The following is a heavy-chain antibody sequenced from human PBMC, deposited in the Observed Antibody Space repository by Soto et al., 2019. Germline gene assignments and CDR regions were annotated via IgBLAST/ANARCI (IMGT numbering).Heavy chain of an antibody. CDR1: GYSINSGYY. D-gene: IGHD2-15*01. CDR3: VRDGGRYDYSDY. CDR2: VYHTGST. J-gene: IGHJ4*02. V-gene: IGHV4-38-2*02. Sequence: LSLTCAVSGYSINSGYYWSWVRQSPEKGLEWIGSVYHTGSTYYNPSLKSRLTISVDTSRNQFSLKLNSVAAADTAVYFCVRDGGRYDYSDYWGQGTLVTVSS.